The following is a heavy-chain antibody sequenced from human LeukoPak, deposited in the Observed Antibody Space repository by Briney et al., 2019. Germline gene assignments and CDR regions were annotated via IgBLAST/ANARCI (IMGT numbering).Heavy chain of an antibody. D-gene: IGHD2-2*01. J-gene: IGHJ4*02. CDR1: GFTFSSYA. CDR3: AKDSGYLYCGSPSCYPNY. CDR2: ISGSGGST. V-gene: IGHV3-23*01. Sequence: PGGSLRLSCAASGFTFSSYAMSWVRQAPGKGLEWVSAISGSGGSTYYADSVKGRFTISRDNSKNTLYLQMDSLRAEDTAVYYCAKDSGYLYCGSPSCYPNYWGQGTLVTVSS.